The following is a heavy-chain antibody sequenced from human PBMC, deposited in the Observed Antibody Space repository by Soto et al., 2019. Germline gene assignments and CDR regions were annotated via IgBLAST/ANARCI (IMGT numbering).Heavy chain of an antibody. CDR1: GYTCTTYY. CDR3: AGALYDSSGHVYLDN. CDR2: IDPSCGST. D-gene: IGHD3-22*01. V-gene: IGHV1-46*01. J-gene: IGHJ4*02. Sequence: VASVKVSCKASGYTCTTYYIHWVQQAPGQGLERMGIIDPSCGSTTYAQKFQGRVTMTRDTSTNTVYMELSGLRSEDTAVYYCAGALYDSSGHVYLDNWGQGTPFTVSS.